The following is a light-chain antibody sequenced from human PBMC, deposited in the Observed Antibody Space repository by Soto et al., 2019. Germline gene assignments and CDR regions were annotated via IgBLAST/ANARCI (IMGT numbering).Light chain of an antibody. CDR2: KAS. V-gene: IGKV1-5*03. J-gene: IGKJ1*01. CDR1: QSMSSW. CDR3: QQYNSFIWT. Sequence: DMQMSQSPSSLSAALAAGATIISRVSQSMSSWLAWYQQKAGKAPKLLISKASNLDSGVPSRFSGSGSGTEFNLTISSLQPEDFATYYCQQYNSFIWTFGQGTKVDI.